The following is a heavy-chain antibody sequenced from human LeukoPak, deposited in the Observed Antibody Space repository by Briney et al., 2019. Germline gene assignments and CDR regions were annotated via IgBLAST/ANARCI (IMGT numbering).Heavy chain of an antibody. Sequence: GGSLRLSCAASGFTFSTYWMSWVRQTPGKGLEWVANIKEDGSRQYYVDSVKGPFTISRDHAKNSLYLQMNSLRAEDTAVYYCARDKGSVAAGYYYYGMDVWGQGTTVTVSS. CDR1: GFTFSTYW. J-gene: IGHJ6*02. V-gene: IGHV3-7*01. D-gene: IGHD6-19*01. CDR2: IKEDGSRQ. CDR3: ARDKGSVAAGYYYYGMDV.